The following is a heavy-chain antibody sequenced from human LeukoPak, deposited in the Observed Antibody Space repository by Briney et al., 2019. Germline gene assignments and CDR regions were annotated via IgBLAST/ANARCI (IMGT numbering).Heavy chain of an antibody. V-gene: IGHV4-38-2*02. J-gene: IGHJ5*02. D-gene: IGHD3-3*01. CDR1: GYSISSGYY. CDR3: ARDDTLEWLSPNWFDP. CDR2: IYHSGST. Sequence: PSETLSLTCAVSGYSISSGYYWGWIRQPPGKGLEWIGSIYHSGSTYYNPSLKSRVTISVDTSKNQFSLKLSSVTAADTAVYYCARDDTLEWLSPNWFDPWGQGTLVTVSS.